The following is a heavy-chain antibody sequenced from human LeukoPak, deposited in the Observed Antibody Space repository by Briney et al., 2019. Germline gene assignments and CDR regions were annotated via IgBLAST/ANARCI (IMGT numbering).Heavy chain of an antibody. CDR1: GFIFSSYG. Sequence: GGSLRLSCAASGFIFSSYGMHWVRQAPGKGLEWVAFIRYDGNNRDYTDSVKGRFTFSRDNSKQTLFLQMNSLRPEDTAVYYCARGPGRISGTTKWLDYWGQGTLVTVSS. D-gene: IGHD1-7*01. V-gene: IGHV3-30*02. CDR2: IRYDGNNR. CDR3: ARGPGRISGTTKWLDY. J-gene: IGHJ4*02.